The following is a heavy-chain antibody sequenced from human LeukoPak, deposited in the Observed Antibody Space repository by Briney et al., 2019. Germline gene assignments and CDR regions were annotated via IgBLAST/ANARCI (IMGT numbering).Heavy chain of an antibody. CDR3: ARDQIDSSGYYYSNWFDP. Sequence: KASETLSLTCPVPGGSISSYYWSWTRQPPGKGLEWIRYIYYSGSTNYNPSLKSRVTISVDTFKNQFSLKLSSVTAADTAVYYCARDQIDSSGYYYSNWFDPWGQGTLVTVSS. CDR1: GGSISSYY. J-gene: IGHJ5*02. D-gene: IGHD3-22*01. V-gene: IGHV4-59*01. CDR2: IYYSGST.